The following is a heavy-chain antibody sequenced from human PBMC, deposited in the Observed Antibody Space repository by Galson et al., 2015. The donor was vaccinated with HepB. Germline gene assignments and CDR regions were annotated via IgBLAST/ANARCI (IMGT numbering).Heavy chain of an antibody. V-gene: IGHV3-7*01. CDR3: AKDFGHYF. D-gene: IGHD2/OR15-2a*01. CDR1: GFTFSDYW. J-gene: IGHJ4*02. CDR2: IKQDGSEK. Sequence: SLRLSCAASGFTFSDYWRTWVRQAPGKGLEWVANIKQDGSEKHYVDSVKGRFTISRDNAKNSLYLQMNGLRAEDTAVYYCAKDFGHYFWGQGALITVSP.